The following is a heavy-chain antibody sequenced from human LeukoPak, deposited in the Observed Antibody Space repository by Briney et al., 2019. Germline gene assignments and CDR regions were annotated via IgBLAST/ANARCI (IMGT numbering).Heavy chain of an antibody. J-gene: IGHJ4*02. CDR3: ARDGRGYCSGGSCPAQDY. Sequence: GASVKVSCKASGYTFTSYDINWVRQATGQGLEWMGWMNPNSGNTGYAQKFQGRVTITRNTSISTAYMELSSLRSEDTAVYYCARDGRGYCSGGSCPAQDYWGQGTLVTVSS. CDR2: MNPNSGNT. V-gene: IGHV1-8*03. D-gene: IGHD2-15*01. CDR1: GYTFTSYD.